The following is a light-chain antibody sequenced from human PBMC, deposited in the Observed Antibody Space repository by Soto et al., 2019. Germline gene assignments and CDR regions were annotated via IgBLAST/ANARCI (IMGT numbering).Light chain of an antibody. CDR3: QQFGNSPQT. CDR2: AAS. Sequence: EIVLTQSPGTLSLSAGERATLSCRASQSVNSNYFAWYQQKPGQAPRLLIYAASSRATGIPDRFSGSGSGTDCTITINGLEPEDFAVYYCQQFGNSPQTFGQGTKVEIK. J-gene: IGKJ1*01. CDR1: QSVNSNY. V-gene: IGKV3-20*01.